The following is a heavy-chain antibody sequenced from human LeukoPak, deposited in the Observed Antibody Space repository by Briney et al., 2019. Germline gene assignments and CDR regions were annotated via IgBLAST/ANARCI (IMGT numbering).Heavy chain of an antibody. CDR1: AFTFDDYG. Sequence: GGRLTLSWAASAFTFDDYGTSSVRHAPGKGLECVSGVNWNGGSTGYADSVKGRFTISRDNAKNSLYLQMNSLRAEDTALYYCARGRSGYYDRELLDALDIWGQGTMVTVSS. J-gene: IGHJ3*02. CDR3: ARGRSGYYDRELLDALDI. V-gene: IGHV3-20*04. D-gene: IGHD3-3*01. CDR2: VNWNGGST.